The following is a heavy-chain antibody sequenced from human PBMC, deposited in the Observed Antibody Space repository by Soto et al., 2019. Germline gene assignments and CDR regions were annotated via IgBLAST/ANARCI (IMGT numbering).Heavy chain of an antibody. Sequence: ASVKVSCKASGYTFTSHGITWVRQAPGQGLEWMGWISAYNGNTNYTQKLQGRLTMTTDTSTSTAYMELRSLRSDDTAVYYCSRDLGGYNSIAASWGQGALVTSPQ. CDR2: ISAYNGNT. V-gene: IGHV1-18*01. CDR1: GYTFTSHG. J-gene: IGHJ5*02. D-gene: IGHD5-12*01. CDR3: SRDLGGYNSIAAS.